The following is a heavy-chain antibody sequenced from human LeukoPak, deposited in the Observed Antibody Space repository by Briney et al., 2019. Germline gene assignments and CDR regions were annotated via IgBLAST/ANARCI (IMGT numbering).Heavy chain of an antibody. J-gene: IGHJ4*02. D-gene: IGHD5-24*01. V-gene: IGHV1-2*02. CDR3: ARDRYGDGFAHFDY. CDR2: ITPSGGT. Sequence: ASVKVSCKASGDNFSRYTVTWVRQAPGQGLEWMGWITPSGGTNYPQKFQGRVAITRDTSITTAYMDLSRLTSDDTAVYYCARDRYGDGFAHFDYWGQGALVTVSS. CDR1: GDNFSRYT.